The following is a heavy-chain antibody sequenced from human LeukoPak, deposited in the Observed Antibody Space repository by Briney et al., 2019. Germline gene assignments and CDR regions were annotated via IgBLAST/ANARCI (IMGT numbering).Heavy chain of an antibody. CDR2: ISSNGGST. CDR3: ARVSSGYFDY. V-gene: IGHV3-64*01. D-gene: IGHD3-22*01. Sequence: GGSLRLSCAASGFTFSSYAMHWVRQAPGKGLEYVSAISSNGGSTYYANSVKGRFTISRDNSKNTLHLQMGSLRAEDMAVYYCARVSSGYFDYWAREPWSPSPQ. CDR1: GFTFSSYA. J-gene: IGHJ4*02.